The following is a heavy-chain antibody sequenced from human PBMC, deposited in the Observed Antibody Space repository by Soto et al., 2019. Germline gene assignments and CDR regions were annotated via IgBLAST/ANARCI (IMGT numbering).Heavy chain of an antibody. CDR3: ARGTAGTTRSYYYSGMDV. V-gene: IGHV1-18*01. J-gene: IGHJ6*02. CDR2: ISAYNGNT. D-gene: IGHD1-1*01. CDR1: GYTFTSYG. Sequence: QVQLVQSGAEVKKPGASVKVSCKASGYTFTSYGITWVRQAPGQGLEWMGWISAYNGNTNYAQKLQGRVTMATDTSTSTAYMELRSLRSDDTAVYYCARGTAGTTRSYYYSGMDVWGQGTTVTVSS.